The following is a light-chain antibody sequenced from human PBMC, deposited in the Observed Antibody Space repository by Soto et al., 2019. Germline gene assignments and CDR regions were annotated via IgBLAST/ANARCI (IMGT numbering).Light chain of an antibody. V-gene: IGLV2-14*01. CDR2: EVR. J-gene: IGLJ3*02. CDR3: TSYTSNTTWV. Sequence: QSVLTQPPSASASPGQSVTISCTGTSSDVGGYNYVSWYQQHPGKAPKLVIYEVRNRPSGISNRFSASKSGNTASLTISGLQAEDEADYYCTSYTSNTTWVFGGGTKLTVL. CDR1: SSDVGGYNY.